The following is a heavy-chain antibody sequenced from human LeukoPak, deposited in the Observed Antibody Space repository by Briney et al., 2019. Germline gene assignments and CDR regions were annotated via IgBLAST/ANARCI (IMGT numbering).Heavy chain of an antibody. V-gene: IGHV4-61*02. CDR3: ARGSGRYGSGSYIY. D-gene: IGHD3-10*01. Sequence: PSQTLSLTCTVSGGSISSGSYYWSWIRQPAGKGLEWIGRIYTSGSTNYNPSLKSRVTISVDTSKNQFSLKLSSVTAADTAVYYCARGSGRYGSGSYIYWGQGTLVTVSS. CDR1: GGSISSGSYY. J-gene: IGHJ4*02. CDR2: IYTSGST.